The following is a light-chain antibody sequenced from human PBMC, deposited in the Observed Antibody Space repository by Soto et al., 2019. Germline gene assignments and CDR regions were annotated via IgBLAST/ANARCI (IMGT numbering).Light chain of an antibody. J-gene: IGLJ3*02. CDR1: SGYSSYA. V-gene: IGLV4-69*01. CDR3: QTWGTGILV. CDR2: VNSDGSH. Sequence: QPVLTQSPSASASLGASVKLTCTLSSGYSSYAIAWHQQQPEKGPRYLMKVNSDGSHSKGDGIPDRFSGSSSGAERYLTISSLQSEDEADYYCQTWGTGILVFGGGTKLTVL.